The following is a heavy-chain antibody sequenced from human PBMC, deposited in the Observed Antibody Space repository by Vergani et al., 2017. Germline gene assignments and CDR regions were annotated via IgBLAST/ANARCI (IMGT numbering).Heavy chain of an antibody. Sequence: EVQLLESGGGLVQPGGSLRLSCAASGFTFSSYAMSWVRQAPGKGLEWVSAISGSGGSTYYADSVKGRFTISRDNSKNTLYLQMNSLRAEDTAVYYCAGGGSRTTEYFQHWGQGTLVTVSS. CDR3: AGGGSRTTEYFQH. CDR2: ISGSGGST. J-gene: IGHJ1*01. D-gene: IGHD1-26*01. V-gene: IGHV3-23*01. CDR1: GFTFSSYA.